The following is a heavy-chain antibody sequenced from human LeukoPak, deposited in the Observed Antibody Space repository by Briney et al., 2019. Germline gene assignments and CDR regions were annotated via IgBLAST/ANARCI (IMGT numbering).Heavy chain of an antibody. CDR1: GGSISSYY. D-gene: IGHD2-8*01. V-gene: IGHV4-4*07. Sequence: SETLSLTCTVSGGSISSYYWSWHRQPAGKGLEWIGRVYTSGNANYNPSLKSRVTMSLDTSKNQFSLKLNSVTAADTAVYYRAGLGGYCTNAVCYSTFDIWGQGTMLTVSS. J-gene: IGHJ3*02. CDR3: AGLGGYCTNAVCYSTFDI. CDR2: VYTSGNA.